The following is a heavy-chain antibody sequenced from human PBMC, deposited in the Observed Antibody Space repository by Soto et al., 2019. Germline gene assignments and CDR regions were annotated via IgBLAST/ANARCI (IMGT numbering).Heavy chain of an antibody. CDR3: ARDRVNGDYVVAEYFQH. CDR1: GGTFSSYA. V-gene: IGHV1-69*13. Sequence: SVKVSCKASGGTFSSYAISWVRQAPGQGLEWMGGIIPIFGTANYAQKFQGRVTITADESTSTAYMELSSLRSEDTAVYYCARDRVNGDYVVAEYFQHWGQGTLVTV. CDR2: IIPIFGTA. D-gene: IGHD4-17*01. J-gene: IGHJ1*01.